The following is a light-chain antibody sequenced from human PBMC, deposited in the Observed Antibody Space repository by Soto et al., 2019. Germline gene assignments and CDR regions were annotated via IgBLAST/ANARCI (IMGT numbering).Light chain of an antibody. Sequence: IVLTQSPATLSLSPGERATLSFMASQSVSSYLAWYQQKPGQAPRLLIYDASNRATGIPARFSGSGSGTDFTLTISSLEPEDFAVYYCQQRSNWPLTFGGGTKVDNK. CDR2: DAS. CDR1: QSVSSY. V-gene: IGKV3-11*01. J-gene: IGKJ4*01. CDR3: QQRSNWPLT.